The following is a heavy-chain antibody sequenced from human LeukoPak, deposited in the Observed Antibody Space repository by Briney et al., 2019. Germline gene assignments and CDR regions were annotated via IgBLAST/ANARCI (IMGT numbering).Heavy chain of an antibody. J-gene: IGHJ6*03. D-gene: IGHD6-6*01. CDR2: IYYSGST. CDR3: ARGRGPRKNPRSRSYSSSSISSPKDYYYYYMDV. V-gene: IGHV4-31*03. Sequence: PSETLSLTCTVSGGSISSGGYYWSWIRQHPGKGLEWIGYIYYSGSTYYNPSLKSRVTISVDTSKNQFSLKLSSVPAADTAVYYCARGRGPRKNPRSRSYSSSSISSPKDYYYYYMDVWGKGTTVTVSS. CDR1: GGSISSGGYY.